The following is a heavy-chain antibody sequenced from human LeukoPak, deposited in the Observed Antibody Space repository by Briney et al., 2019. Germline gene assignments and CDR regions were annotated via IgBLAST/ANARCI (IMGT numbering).Heavy chain of an antibody. D-gene: IGHD5-24*01. V-gene: IGHV4-38-2*02. J-gene: IGHJ5*02. CDR2: IYRSGNT. CDR1: GYSISSGYY. CDR3: AKTRRGDASAPFDP. Sequence: PSETLSLACTVSGYSISSGYYWGWIRQPPGKGLEWIGNIYRSGNTYYNPSLKSRVTISVDTSKNQFSLKLSSVTAADTAVYYCAKTRRGDASAPFDPWGQGTLVTVSS.